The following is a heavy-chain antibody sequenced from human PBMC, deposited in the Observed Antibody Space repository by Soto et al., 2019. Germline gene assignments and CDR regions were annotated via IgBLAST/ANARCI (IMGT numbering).Heavy chain of an antibody. J-gene: IGHJ6*02. CDR2: IYYSGST. D-gene: IGHD3-9*01. CDR1: GGSISSYY. Sequence: PSETLSLTCTVSGGSISSYYWSWIRQPPGKGLEWIGYIYYSGSTNYNPSLKSRVTMSVDTSKNQFSLKLSSVTAADTAVYYCARLRDLTGPYGMDVWGQGTTVTVSS. V-gene: IGHV4-59*01. CDR3: ARLRDLTGPYGMDV.